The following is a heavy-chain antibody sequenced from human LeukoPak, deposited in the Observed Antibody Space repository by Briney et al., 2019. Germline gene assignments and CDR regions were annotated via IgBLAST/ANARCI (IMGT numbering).Heavy chain of an antibody. CDR2: IYYSGNT. J-gene: IGHJ6*03. Sequence: SETLSLTCTVSGGSISSYYWSWIRQPPGKGLEWIGYIYYSGNTKYNPSLKSRVTISVDTSKNQISLKLNSVTAADTAVYYCARAFSGSGSYYSEMLYYYYYMDFWGKGTTVTISS. CDR1: GGSISSYY. D-gene: IGHD3-10*01. CDR3: ARAFSGSGSYYSEMLYYYYYMDF. V-gene: IGHV4-59*01.